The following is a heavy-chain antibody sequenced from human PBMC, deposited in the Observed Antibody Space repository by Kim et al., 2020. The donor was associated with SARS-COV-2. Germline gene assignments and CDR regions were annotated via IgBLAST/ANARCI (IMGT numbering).Heavy chain of an antibody. CDR3: ARDIGYYDSSGYFFNDAFDI. CDR2: ISYDGSNK. J-gene: IGHJ3*02. D-gene: IGHD3-22*01. V-gene: IGHV3-30*04. CDR1: GFTFSSYA. Sequence: GGSLRLSCAASGFTFSSYAMHWVRQAPGKGLEWVAVISYDGSNKYYADSVKGRFTISRDNSKNTLYLQMNSLRAEDTAVYYCARDIGYYDSSGYFFNDAFDIWGQGTMVTVSS.